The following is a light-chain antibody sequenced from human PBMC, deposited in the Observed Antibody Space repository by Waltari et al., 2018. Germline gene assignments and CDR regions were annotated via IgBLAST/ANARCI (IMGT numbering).Light chain of an antibody. CDR1: QSVLYSANNKNY. CDR2: WAS. Sequence: DIVMTQSPDSLAVSLGERATINCKSSQSVLYSANNKNYLAWYQQKPGQPPKLIIYWASTRESGVPDRFSGSGSGTDFTLTISSLQAEDVAVYYGQQYFRPRRTFGQGTKVDIK. V-gene: IGKV4-1*01. CDR3: QQYFRPRRT. J-gene: IGKJ1*01.